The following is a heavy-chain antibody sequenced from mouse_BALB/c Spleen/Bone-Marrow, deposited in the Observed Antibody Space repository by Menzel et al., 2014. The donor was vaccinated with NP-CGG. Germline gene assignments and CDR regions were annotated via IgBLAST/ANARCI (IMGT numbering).Heavy chain of an antibody. V-gene: IGHV1S56*01. CDR1: GYTFTSYY. Sequence: VQLQQSGPELVKPGASVRISCKASGYTFTSYYIHWVKQRPGRGLEWIGWIYPGNVNTKYNEKFKGKATLTADKSSSTAYMQLSSLTSEDSAVYFCARFYYGSSYAMDYWGQGTSVTVSS. CDR3: ARFYYGSSYAMDY. J-gene: IGHJ4*01. CDR2: IYPGNVNT. D-gene: IGHD1-1*01.